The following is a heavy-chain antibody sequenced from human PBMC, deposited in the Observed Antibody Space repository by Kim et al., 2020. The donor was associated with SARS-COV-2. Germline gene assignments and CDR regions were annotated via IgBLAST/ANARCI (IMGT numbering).Heavy chain of an antibody. J-gene: IGHJ4*02. CDR2: T. D-gene: IGHD3-10*01. CDR3: AKVTMVRGDDY. V-gene: IGHV3-23*01. Sequence: TYYADSVKGRFTISRDNSKNTLYLQMNSLRAEDTAVYYCAKVTMVRGDDYWGQGTLVTVSS.